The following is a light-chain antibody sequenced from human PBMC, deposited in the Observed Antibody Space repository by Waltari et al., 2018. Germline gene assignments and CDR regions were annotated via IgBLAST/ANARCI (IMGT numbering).Light chain of an antibody. CDR2: GIN. J-gene: IGLJ2*01. V-gene: IGLV3-19*01. Sequence: SSELTQDPAVSVALGQTVRITCQGDSLRTYYAGWYHQKPGQAPLLVIYGINNRPSGIPYRFSGSRSGNTSSLTISGAQAEYEADYYCNSRDSSGNIVGFGGGTKLTVL. CDR1: SLRTYY. CDR3: NSRDSSGNIVG.